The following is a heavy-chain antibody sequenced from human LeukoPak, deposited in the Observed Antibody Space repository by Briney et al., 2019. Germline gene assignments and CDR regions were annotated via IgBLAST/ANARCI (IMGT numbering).Heavy chain of an antibody. CDR1: GYTFTGYY. CDR3: ARDKLGLGELSLYDQ. V-gene: IGHV1-2*02. Sequence: ASVKVSCKTSGYTFTGYYMHWVRQAPGQGLEWMGCINPNSGGTKYAQKFQGRVTMTRDTSISTAYMELSRLRSDDTAMYYCARDKLGLGELSLYDQWGQGTLVTVFS. CDR2: INPNSGGT. D-gene: IGHD3-16*02. J-gene: IGHJ5*02.